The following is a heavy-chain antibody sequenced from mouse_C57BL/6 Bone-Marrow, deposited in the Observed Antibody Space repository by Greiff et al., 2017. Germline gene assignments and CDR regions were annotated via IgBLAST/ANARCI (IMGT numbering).Heavy chain of an antibody. V-gene: IGHV5-6*01. CDR3: ARHSSGYGNYAMDY. CDR2: ISSGGSYT. D-gene: IGHD3-2*02. J-gene: IGHJ4*01. Sequence: EVMLVESGGDLVKPGGSLKLSCAASGFTFSSYGMSWVRQTPDKRLEWVATISSGGSYTYYPDSVKGRFTISRDNAKNTLYLQMSSLKSEDTAMYYCARHSSGYGNYAMDYWGQGTSVTVSS. CDR1: GFTFSSYG.